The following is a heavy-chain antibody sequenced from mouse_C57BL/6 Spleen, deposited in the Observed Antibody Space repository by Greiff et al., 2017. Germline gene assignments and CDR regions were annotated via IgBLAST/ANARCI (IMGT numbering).Heavy chain of an antibody. V-gene: IGHV5-17*01. Sequence: EVMLVESGGGLVKPGGSLKLSCAASGFTFSDYGMHWVRQAPEKGLEWVAYISSGSSTIYYADTVKGRFTISRDNAKNTLFLQMTSLRSEDTAMYYCARNYYGSRYYFDYWGQGTTLTVSS. CDR1: GFTFSDYG. CDR2: ISSGSSTI. D-gene: IGHD1-1*01. CDR3: ARNYYGSRYYFDY. J-gene: IGHJ2*01.